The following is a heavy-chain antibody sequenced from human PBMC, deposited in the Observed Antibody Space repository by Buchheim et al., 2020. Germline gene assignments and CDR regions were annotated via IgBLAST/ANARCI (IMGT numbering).Heavy chain of an antibody. CDR1: EFTFSSYG. CDR3: AKSWSANWNYMDF. CDR2: ISYDGSNK. V-gene: IGHV3-30*18. Sequence: QVLLVESGGGVVQPGKSLRLSCAASEFTFSSYGMHWVRRAPGKGLEWVAFISYDGSNKYYVDSVKGRFTISRDNSKNIQYLQMNSLRAEDTAIYYCAKSWSANWNYMDFWGQGTL. D-gene: IGHD6-25*01. J-gene: IGHJ4*02.